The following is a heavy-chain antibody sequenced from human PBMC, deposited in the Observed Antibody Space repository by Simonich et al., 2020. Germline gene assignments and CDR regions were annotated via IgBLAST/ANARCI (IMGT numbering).Heavy chain of an antibody. V-gene: IGHV1-2*02. CDR3: ARSSDLLNWNDGPYY. D-gene: IGHD1-1*01. J-gene: IGHJ4*02. CDR1: GYTFTGYY. CDR2: INPTRGGT. Sequence: QVQLVQSGAEVKKPGASVKVSCKASGYTFTGYYMHWVRQAPGQGREGMAWINPTRGGTNYAQACQGRVTMTRDTSISTAYMELSRLRSDDTAVYYCARSSDLLNWNDGPYYWGQGTLVTVSS.